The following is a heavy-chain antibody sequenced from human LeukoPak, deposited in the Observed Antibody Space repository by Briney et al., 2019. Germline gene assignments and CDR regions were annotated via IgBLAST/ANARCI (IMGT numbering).Heavy chain of an antibody. CDR3: ARRRERMITFGGVIVPWYFDY. J-gene: IGHJ4*02. CDR1: GGSISSGGYS. Sequence: SETLSLTCDVSGGSISSGGYSWSWIRQPPGKGLEWIGYIYHSGSAYYNPSLKSRVTISVDTSKNQFSLKLSSVTAADTAVYYCARRRERMITFGGVIVPWYFDYWGQGTLVTVSS. V-gene: IGHV4-30-2*01. CDR2: IYHSGSA. D-gene: IGHD3-16*02.